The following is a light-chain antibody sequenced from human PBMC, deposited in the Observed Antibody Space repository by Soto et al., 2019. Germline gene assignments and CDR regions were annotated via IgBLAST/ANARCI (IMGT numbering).Light chain of an antibody. V-gene: IGKV1-5*03. CDR1: QSISSW. CDR3: QQYDSYALT. Sequence: DIQMTQSPSTLSASVGDRVTSTCRASQSISSWLAWYQQKPGKAPKLLIYKASTLESGVPSRFSGSGSGTEFTLTISSLQPDDSATYYCQQYDSYALTFGGGTQVEIK. J-gene: IGKJ4*01. CDR2: KAS.